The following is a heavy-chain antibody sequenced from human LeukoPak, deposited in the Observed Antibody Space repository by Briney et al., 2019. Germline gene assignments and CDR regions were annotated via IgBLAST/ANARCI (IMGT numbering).Heavy chain of an antibody. Sequence: ASEKVSCKASGYTFTGYYMHWVRQAPGQGLEWMGWINPNSGGTNYAQKFQGRVTMTRDTSISTAYMELSRLRSDDTAVYYCARGSLLTMVRGRIDYWGQGTLVTVSS. D-gene: IGHD3-10*01. V-gene: IGHV1-2*02. CDR3: ARGSLLTMVRGRIDY. CDR2: INPNSGGT. CDR1: GYTFTGYY. J-gene: IGHJ4*02.